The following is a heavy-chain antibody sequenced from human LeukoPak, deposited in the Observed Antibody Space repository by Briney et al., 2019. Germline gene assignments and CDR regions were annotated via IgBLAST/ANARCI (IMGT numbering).Heavy chain of an antibody. CDR3: ARLRETDYDILTGYQIPYFDY. CDR1: GGSISSGGYY. CDR2: IYYSGST. J-gene: IGHJ4*02. V-gene: IGHV4-31*03. D-gene: IGHD3-9*01. Sequence: PSETLSLTCTVSGGSISSGGYYWSWIRQHPGKGLEWIGYIYYSGSTYYNPSLKSRVTISVDTSKNQFSLKLSSVTAADTAVYYCARLRETDYDILTGYQIPYFDYWGQGTLATVSS.